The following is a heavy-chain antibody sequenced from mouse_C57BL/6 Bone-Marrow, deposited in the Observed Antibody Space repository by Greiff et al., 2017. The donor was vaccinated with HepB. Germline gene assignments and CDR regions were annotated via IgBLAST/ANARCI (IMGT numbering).Heavy chain of an antibody. Sequence: QVQLQQPGAELVRPGSSVKLSCKASGYTFTSYWMDWVKQRPGQGLEWIGNIYPSDSETHYNQKFKDKATLTVDKSSSTAYMQLSSLTSEDSAVYYCARRGYSNYAGDAMDYWGQGTSVTVSS. V-gene: IGHV1-61*01. CDR3: ARRGYSNYAGDAMDY. CDR1: GYTFTSYW. D-gene: IGHD2-5*01. CDR2: IYPSDSET. J-gene: IGHJ4*01.